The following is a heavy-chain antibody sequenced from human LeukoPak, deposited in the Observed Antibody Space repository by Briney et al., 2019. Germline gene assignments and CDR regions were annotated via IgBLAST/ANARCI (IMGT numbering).Heavy chain of an antibody. Sequence: ASVKVSCKASVYTFTSYYMHCVRQAPGQRLERRGWINPNSGGTKYAQNFQGWVTMIRDTSIGTAYMELSRLRSDDTAVYYCARGRPYDWGSYYTWFDPWGQGTLVTVSS. CDR1: VYTFTSYY. J-gene: IGHJ5*02. CDR2: INPNSGGT. CDR3: ARGRPYDWGSYYTWFDP. D-gene: IGHD3-10*01. V-gene: IGHV1-2*04.